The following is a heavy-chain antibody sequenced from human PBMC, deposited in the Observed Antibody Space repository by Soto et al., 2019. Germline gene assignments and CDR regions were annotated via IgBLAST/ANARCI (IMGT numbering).Heavy chain of an antibody. Sequence: ASVKVSCKASGYSFTDYHIHWVRQAPGQGLEWLGRINPKSGGTSTAQKFRGWVTMTRDRSISTVYMELTRLRSDDTAVYYCASHPRDYYDSSGYYRVAWFDPWGQGTLVTVSS. CDR3: ASHPRDYYDSSGYYRVAWFDP. V-gene: IGHV1-2*04. D-gene: IGHD3-22*01. J-gene: IGHJ5*02. CDR1: GYSFTDYH. CDR2: INPKSGGT.